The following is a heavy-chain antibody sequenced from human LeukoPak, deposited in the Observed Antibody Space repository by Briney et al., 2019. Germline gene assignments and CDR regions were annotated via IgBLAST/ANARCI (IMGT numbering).Heavy chain of an antibody. V-gene: IGHV1-18*01. D-gene: IGHD6-13*01. CDR3: ARDLPLLAAQRVTDAFDI. J-gene: IGHJ3*02. CDR1: GYTFTSYG. Sequence: GASVKVSCKASGYTFTSYGISWVRQAPGQGLEWMGWISAYNGNTNYAQKLQGRVTMTTDTSTSTAYMELRSLRSDDTAVYYCARDLPLLAAQRVTDAFDIWGQGTMVTVSS. CDR2: ISAYNGNT.